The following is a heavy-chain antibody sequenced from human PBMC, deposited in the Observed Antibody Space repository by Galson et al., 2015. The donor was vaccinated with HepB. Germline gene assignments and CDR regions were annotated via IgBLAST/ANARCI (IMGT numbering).Heavy chain of an antibody. D-gene: IGHD2-2*01. V-gene: IGHV1-3*01. CDR1: GYTFTSYA. CDR3: ARTGGGYCSSTSCPPLYYYYYMDV. J-gene: IGHJ6*03. CDR2: INAGNGNT. Sequence: SVKVSCKASGYTFTSYAMHWVRQAPGQRLEWMGWINAGNGNTKYSQKFQGRVTITRDTSASTAYMELSSLRSEDTAVYYCARTGGGYCSSTSCPPLYYYYYMDVWGKGTTVTVSS.